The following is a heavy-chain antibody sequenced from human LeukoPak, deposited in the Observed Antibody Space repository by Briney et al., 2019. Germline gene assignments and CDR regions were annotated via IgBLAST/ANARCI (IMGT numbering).Heavy chain of an antibody. Sequence: GGSLRLSCAASGFAVNSNYMSWVRQAPGKGLEWVSVIYSAGTTFYADSVKGRLSISRDNSKNTLYLHMDSLRAEDTAVYYCAGGVLPYYFDYWGQGTLVTVSA. CDR2: IYSAGTT. V-gene: IGHV3-66*01. CDR3: AGGVLPYYFDY. D-gene: IGHD3-3*01. J-gene: IGHJ4*02. CDR1: GFAVNSNY.